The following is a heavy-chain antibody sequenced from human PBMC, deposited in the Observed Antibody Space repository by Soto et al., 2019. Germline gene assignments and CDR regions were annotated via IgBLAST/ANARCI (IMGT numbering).Heavy chain of an antibody. D-gene: IGHD3-10*01. CDR1: GGSFTGYY. CDR2: INHSGST. V-gene: IGHV4-34*01. Sequence: PSETLYLTCAVYGGSFTGYYWSWIRQPPGKGLEWIGEINHSGSTNYNPSLKSRVTISVDTSKNQFSLKLSSVTAADTAVYYCAGLRSRITMVRGVINYGMDVWGQGTTVT. CDR3: AGLRSRITMVRGVINYGMDV. J-gene: IGHJ6*02.